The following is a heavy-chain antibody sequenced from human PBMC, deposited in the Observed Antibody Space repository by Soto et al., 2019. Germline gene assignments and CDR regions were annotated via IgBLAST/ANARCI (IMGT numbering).Heavy chain of an antibody. CDR3: ARGAFCSGWRAFDY. V-gene: IGHV3-72*01. J-gene: IGHJ4*02. CDR1: GFTFSDHY. D-gene: IGHD6-19*01. CDR2: TRNKANGYTT. Sequence: EVQLVESGGGLVQPGGSLRLSCAASGFTFSDHYMDWVRQAPGKGLEWVGRTRNKANGYTTEYAASVKGRFTVSRDDSKDSLYLQMNSLKTEDTAVYYCARGAFCSGWRAFDYWGQGTLVTVSS.